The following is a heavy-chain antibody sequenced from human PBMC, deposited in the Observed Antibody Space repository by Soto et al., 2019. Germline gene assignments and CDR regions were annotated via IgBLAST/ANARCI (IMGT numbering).Heavy chain of an antibody. V-gene: IGHV1-18*04. CDR1: GYTFSLYG. CDR3: ARGGTGAYSSGRYDY. Sequence: QVQLEQSGAEVKKPGASVKVSCKASGYTFSLYGISWVRQARGQGLEWMGWISGYNGNINYAQNLEGRVTMTTDTSTRTAYMELRSLMSDDTAVYYCARGGTGAYSSGRYDYWGQGTLVTVSS. J-gene: IGHJ4*02. CDR2: ISGYNGNI. D-gene: IGHD6-19*01.